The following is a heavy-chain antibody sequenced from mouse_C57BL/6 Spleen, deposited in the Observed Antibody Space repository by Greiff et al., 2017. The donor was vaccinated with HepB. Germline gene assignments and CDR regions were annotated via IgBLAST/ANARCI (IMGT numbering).Heavy chain of an antibody. J-gene: IGHJ2*01. CDR1: GYAFSSSW. Sequence: QVQLQQSGPELVKPGASVKISCKASGYAFSSSWMNWVKQRPGKGLEWIGRIYPGDGDTNYNGKFKGKATLTADKSSSTAYMQLSSLTSEDSAVYFCARNFYFDYWGQGTTLTVSS. V-gene: IGHV1-82*01. CDR2: IYPGDGDT. CDR3: ARNFYFDY.